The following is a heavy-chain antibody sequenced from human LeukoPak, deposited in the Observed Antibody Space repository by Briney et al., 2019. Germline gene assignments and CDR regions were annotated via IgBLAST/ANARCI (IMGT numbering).Heavy chain of an antibody. CDR1: GYSFTNYW. CDR3: ATSRMVRGVIGWFDP. CDR2: IYPGDSDT. J-gene: IGHJ5*02. Sequence: GESLKISCKGSGYSFTNYWIGWVRQMPGKGLEWMGIIYPGDSDTRYSPSFQGQVTISADKSISTAYLQWSSLKASDTAMYYCATSRMVRGVIGWFDPWGQGTLVAVSS. V-gene: IGHV5-51*01. D-gene: IGHD3-10*01.